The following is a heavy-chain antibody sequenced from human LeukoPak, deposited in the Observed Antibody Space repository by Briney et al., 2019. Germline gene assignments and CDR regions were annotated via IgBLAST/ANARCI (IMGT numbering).Heavy chain of an antibody. J-gene: IGHJ4*02. CDR2: ISSSSSYI. D-gene: IGHD6-13*01. V-gene: IGHV3-21*01. CDR1: GFTFSSYS. CDR3: ASEWGEFSGIAAAGTTY. Sequence: PGGSLRLSCAASGFTFSSYSMNWVRQAPGKGLERVSSISSSSSYIYYADSVKGRFTISRDNAKNSLYLQMNSLRAEDTAVYYCASEWGEFSGIAAAGTTYWGQGTLVTVSS.